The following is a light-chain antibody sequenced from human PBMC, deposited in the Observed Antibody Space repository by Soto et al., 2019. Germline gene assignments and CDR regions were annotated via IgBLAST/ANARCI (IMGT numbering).Light chain of an antibody. CDR1: QSVSSSY. J-gene: IGKJ4*01. Sequence: EIVLTQSPGTLSLSPGERATLSCRASQSVSSSYLAWYQQKPGQAPRLLIYGASSRATSIPDRFSGSGSGTDFTLTISRLEHEDVAVYYCQQYGSSPLLTFGGGTKVEIK. CDR2: GAS. V-gene: IGKV3-20*01. CDR3: QQYGSSPLLT.